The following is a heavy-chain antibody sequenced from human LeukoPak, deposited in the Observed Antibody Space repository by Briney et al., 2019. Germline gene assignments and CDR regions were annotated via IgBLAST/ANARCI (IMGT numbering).Heavy chain of an antibody. D-gene: IGHD2-8*01. CDR1: GGSISSGGYY. V-gene: IGHV4-31*03. CDR3: ARDPNVEGVCDY. J-gene: IGHJ4*02. CDR2: IYYSGNT. Sequence: SETLSLTCTVSGGSISSGGYYWSWIRQHPGKGLEWIGYIYYSGNTYYNPSLKSRVTISVDSSKNQFSLKLNSVTAADTAVYYCARDPNVEGVCDYWGQGTLVTVSS.